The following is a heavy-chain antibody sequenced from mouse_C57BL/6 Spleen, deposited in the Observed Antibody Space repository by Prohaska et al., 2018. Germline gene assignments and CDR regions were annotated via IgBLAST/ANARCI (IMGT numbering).Heavy chain of an antibody. CDR1: GYTFTDYE. CDR3: TRYLSAAMDF. J-gene: IGHJ4*01. V-gene: IGHV1-15*01. CDR2: IDPETGGT. Sequence: GAELVRPGASVTLSCKASGYTFTDYEMHWVKQTPVHGLEWIGAIDPETGGTAYKQKFKGKAILTADKSSSTAYMELRSLTSEDSAVYYCTRYLSAAMDFWGQGTSVTVSS.